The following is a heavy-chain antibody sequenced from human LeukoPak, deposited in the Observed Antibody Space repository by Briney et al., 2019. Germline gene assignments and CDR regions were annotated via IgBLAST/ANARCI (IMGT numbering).Heavy chain of an antibody. CDR1: RSTFSSYC. V-gene: IGHV3-74*01. CDR3: ARAKGIFDPFDY. CDR2: INTDGSST. D-gene: IGHD3-3*01. J-gene: IGHJ4*02. Sequence: GGSLRLSCAASRSTFSSYCMHWVRQAPGKGLVWVSRINTDGSSTSYADSVKGRFTISRDNAKNTLYLQMNSLRAEDTAVYYCARAKGIFDPFDYWGQGTLVTVSS.